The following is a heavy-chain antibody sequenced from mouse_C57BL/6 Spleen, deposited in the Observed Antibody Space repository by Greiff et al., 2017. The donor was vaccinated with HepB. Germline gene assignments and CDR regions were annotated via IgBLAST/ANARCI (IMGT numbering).Heavy chain of an antibody. J-gene: IGHJ1*03. CDR1: GYTFTSYT. CDR2: INPSSGYT. V-gene: IGHV1-4*01. CDR3: ARERDYYQRYFDV. D-gene: IGHD1-1*01. Sequence: LQESGAELARPGASVKMSCKASGYTFTSYTMHWVKQRPGQGLEWIGYINPSSGYTKYNQKFKDKATLTADKSSSTAYMQLSSLTSEDSAVYYCARERDYYQRYFDVWGTGTTVTVSS.